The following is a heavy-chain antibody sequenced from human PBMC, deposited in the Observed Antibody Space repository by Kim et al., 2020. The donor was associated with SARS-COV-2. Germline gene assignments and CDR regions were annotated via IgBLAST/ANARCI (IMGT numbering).Heavy chain of an antibody. V-gene: IGHV1-46*01. Sequence: ASVKVSCKASGYTFTSYYMHWVRQAPGQGLEWMGIINPSGGSTSYAQKFQGRVTMTRDTSTSTVYMELSSLRSEDTAVYYCAREVVRGVIMVKSPVSVGFDPWGQGTLVTVSS. D-gene: IGHD3-10*01. CDR2: INPSGGST. CDR3: AREVVRGVIMVKSPVSVGFDP. CDR1: GYTFTSYY. J-gene: IGHJ5*02.